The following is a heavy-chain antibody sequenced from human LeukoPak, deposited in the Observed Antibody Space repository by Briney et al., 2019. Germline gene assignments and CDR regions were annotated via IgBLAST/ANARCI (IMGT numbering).Heavy chain of an antibody. CDR3: ASWSWGVSHSGWFDP. J-gene: IGHJ5*02. CDR2: IYYSGST. CDR1: GGSISSSSYY. D-gene: IGHD3-16*01. V-gene: IGHV4-39*07. Sequence: SETLSLTCTVSGGSISSSSYYWGWIRQPPGKGLEWIGSIYYSGSTYYTPSLKSRVTISVDTSKNQFSLKLSSVTAADTAVYYCASWSWGVSHSGWFDPWGQGTLVTVSS.